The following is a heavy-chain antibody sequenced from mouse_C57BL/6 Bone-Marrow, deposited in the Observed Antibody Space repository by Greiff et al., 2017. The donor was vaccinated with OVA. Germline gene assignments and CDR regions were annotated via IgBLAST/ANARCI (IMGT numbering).Heavy chain of an antibody. Sequence: VQLQQPGPGLVKPSHSLFLTCSITGFPITSGYYWILIRQSPGKPLEWMGYITHSGETFYNPSLQSPISITRETSKNQFFLQLNSVTTEDTAMYYCAGELAWFAYWGQGTLVTVSA. D-gene: IGHD4-1*01. CDR3: AGELAWFAY. CDR2: ITHSGET. CDR1: GFPITSGYY. V-gene: IGHV12-3*01. J-gene: IGHJ3*01.